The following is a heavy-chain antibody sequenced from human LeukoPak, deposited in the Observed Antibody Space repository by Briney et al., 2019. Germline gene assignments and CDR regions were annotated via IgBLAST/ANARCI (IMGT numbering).Heavy chain of an antibody. J-gene: IGHJ4*02. D-gene: IGHD2-2*01. V-gene: IGHV4-38-2*01. CDR2: IYHSGST. CDR1: GYSISSGYY. Sequence: SETLSLTCAVSGYSISSGYYWGWIRQPPGKGLEWIGTIYHSGSTYYNPSLKSRVTISVDTSKNQFSLKLSSVTAADTAVCYCAIQPPGDYWGQGTLVTVSS. CDR3: AIQPPGDY.